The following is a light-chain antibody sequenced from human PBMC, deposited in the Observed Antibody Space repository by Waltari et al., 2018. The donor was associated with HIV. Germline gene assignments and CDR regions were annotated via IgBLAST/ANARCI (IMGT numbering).Light chain of an antibody. Sequence: MTQSPATLSVSPGERAALACRASQSVSSNLAWYQQKPGKAPKLLISQSSSLASGVPSRFTGSGSGTEFTLTISSLQPEDFASYFCLQYSSDPLTFGGGTNVEIK. CDR1: QSVSSN. CDR3: LQYSSDPLT. J-gene: IGKJ4*01. CDR2: QSS. V-gene: IGKV1-5*03.